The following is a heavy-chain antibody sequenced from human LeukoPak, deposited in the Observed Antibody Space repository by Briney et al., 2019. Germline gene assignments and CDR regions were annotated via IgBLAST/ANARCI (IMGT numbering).Heavy chain of an antibody. CDR3: ARYTEYYFDY. V-gene: IGHV3-7*01. Sequence: GGSLRLSCAASGFTFSTYWMTWVRQAPGKGLEWVANMKRDGSEVYYTNSVKGHFTISRDNAKNSLYLQMNSLRAEDTAVYYCARYTEYYFDYWGQGTLVTVSS. J-gene: IGHJ4*02. D-gene: IGHD2-2*02. CDR2: MKRDGSEV. CDR1: GFTFSTYW.